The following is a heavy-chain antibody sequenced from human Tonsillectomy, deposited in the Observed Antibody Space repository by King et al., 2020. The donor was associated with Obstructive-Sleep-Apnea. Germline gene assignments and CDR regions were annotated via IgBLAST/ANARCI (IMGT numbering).Heavy chain of an antibody. J-gene: IGHJ4*02. CDR1: GGSTSSYY. CDR2: IYYSGYT. CDR3: ARGAVTTFLRLQNYFDY. V-gene: IGHV4-59*08. D-gene: IGHD4-17*01. Sequence: QLQESGPGLVKPSETLSLTCTVSGGSTSSYYWSWIRQPPGKGLEGIGYIYYSGYTKYNPSLKSRVTISLDTSKNQFSLKLNSMTAADTAVYFCARGAVTTFLRLQNYFDYWGQGTLVTVSS.